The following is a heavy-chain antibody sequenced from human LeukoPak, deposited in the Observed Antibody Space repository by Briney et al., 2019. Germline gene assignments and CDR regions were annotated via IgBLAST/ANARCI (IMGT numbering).Heavy chain of an antibody. CDR3: AKGKVGAGLELDY. CDR1: GFTFSSYG. D-gene: IGHD1-26*01. J-gene: IGHJ4*02. V-gene: IGHV3-30*18. CDR2: ISYDGSNK. Sequence: QSGGSLRLSCAASGFTFSSYGMHWVRQAPGKGLEWVAVISYDGSNKYYADSVKGRFTIPRDNSKNTLYLQMNSLRAEDTAVYYCAKGKVGAGLELDYWGQGTLVTVSS.